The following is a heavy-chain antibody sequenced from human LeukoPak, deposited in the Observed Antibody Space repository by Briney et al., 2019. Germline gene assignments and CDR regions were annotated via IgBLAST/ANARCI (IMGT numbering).Heavy chain of an antibody. J-gene: IGHJ4*02. D-gene: IGHD5-18*01. Sequence: GRSLRLSCAASGFTFSNYGMHWVRQAPGKGLEWVAVISYEGSNKYYADSLKGRFTISRDNSKNTLYPQMNSLRAEDTAVYYCAKHRMAEYTYGSYYFDYWGQGTLVTVSS. CDR2: ISYEGSNK. CDR3: AKHRMAEYTYGSYYFDY. CDR1: GFTFSNYG. V-gene: IGHV3-30*18.